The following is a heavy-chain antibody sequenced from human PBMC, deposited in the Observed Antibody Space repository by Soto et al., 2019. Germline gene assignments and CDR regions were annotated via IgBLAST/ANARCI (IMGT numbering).Heavy chain of an antibody. CDR1: GFTFSTFD. V-gene: IGHV3-30*18. CDR2: ISYDGSKQ. D-gene: IGHD1-7*01. CDR3: AKEVEWFVIGTTSGLDS. J-gene: IGHJ4*02. Sequence: LRLSCEASGFTFSTFDIHWVRQAPGKGLDWLGLISYDGSKQYYADSVKGRFTISRDNSKNTLYLQMNSLRPEDTAVYYCAKEVEWFVIGTTSGLDSWGQGTLVTVYS.